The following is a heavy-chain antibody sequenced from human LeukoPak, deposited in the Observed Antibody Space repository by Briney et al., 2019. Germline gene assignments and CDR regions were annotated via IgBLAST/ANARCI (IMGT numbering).Heavy chain of an antibody. Sequence: GGSLRLSCAASGFTFSGSAMHWVRQASGKGLEWVGRIRSKANSYATAYAASVKGRFTISRDDSKNTAYLQMNSLKTEDTAVYYCTRLAVPAAYYYYGMDVWGQGTTVTVSS. V-gene: IGHV3-73*01. CDR3: TRLAVPAAYYYYGMDV. CDR2: IRSKANSYAT. D-gene: IGHD2-2*01. J-gene: IGHJ6*02. CDR1: GFTFSGSA.